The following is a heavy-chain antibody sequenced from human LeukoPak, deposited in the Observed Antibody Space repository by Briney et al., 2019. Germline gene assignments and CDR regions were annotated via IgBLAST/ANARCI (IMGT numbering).Heavy chain of an antibody. Sequence: PGGSLRLSCAASGFTFSSYAMHWVRQAPGKGLEWVAVISYDGSNKYYADSVKGRFTISRDNSKNTLYLQMNSLRAEDTAVYYCATPPKGSTNDYWGQGTLVTASS. CDR2: ISYDGSNK. CDR3: ATPPKGSTNDY. V-gene: IGHV3-30-3*01. J-gene: IGHJ4*02. D-gene: IGHD2-2*01. CDR1: GFTFSSYA.